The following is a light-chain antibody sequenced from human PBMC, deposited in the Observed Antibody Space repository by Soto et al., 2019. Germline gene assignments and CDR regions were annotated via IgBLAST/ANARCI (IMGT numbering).Light chain of an antibody. V-gene: IGLV2-14*01. J-gene: IGLJ1*01. CDR3: SSYTTSNTRQIA. CDR2: DVS. CDR1: SSDVGGYNY. Sequence: QSVLTQAASGSGFPGQSITISCTGTSSDVGGYNYVSWYQQHPGKAPKFMIYDVSNRPSGVSNRFSGSKSGNTASLTISGLQAEDETDYYCSSYTTSNTRQIAFGTGTKVTVL.